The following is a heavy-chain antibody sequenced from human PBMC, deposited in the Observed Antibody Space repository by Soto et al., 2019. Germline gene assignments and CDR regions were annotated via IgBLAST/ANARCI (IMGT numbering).Heavy chain of an antibody. J-gene: IGHJ5*02. D-gene: IGHD2-21*01. V-gene: IGHV3-23*01. CDR2: IRDSGATT. CDR3: AKDYGWLSSS. Sequence: EVQLLESGGGLVQPGGSLRLSCAASGFTFSNHGMSWVRQAPGKGLEWVSAIRDSGATTYYADSVKGRFTISRDNSSNTLYLQMNSLRAEDTATYYCAKDYGWLSSSWGQGTLVTVSS. CDR1: GFTFSNHG.